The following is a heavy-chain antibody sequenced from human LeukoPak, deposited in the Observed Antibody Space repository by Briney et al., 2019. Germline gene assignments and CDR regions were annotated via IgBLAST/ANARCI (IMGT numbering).Heavy chain of an antibody. D-gene: IGHD3-10*01. CDR3: ARPYYGSGSYSVHYAFDI. CDR2: IYHSGST. Sequence: SETLSLTXAVSGYSICSGYYWGWIRQPPGKGLEWIGSIYHSGSTYYNPSLKSRVTISVDTSKNQFSLKLSSVTAADTAVYYCARPYYGSGSYSVHYAFDIWGQGTMVTVSS. V-gene: IGHV4-38-2*01. CDR1: GYSICSGYY. J-gene: IGHJ3*02.